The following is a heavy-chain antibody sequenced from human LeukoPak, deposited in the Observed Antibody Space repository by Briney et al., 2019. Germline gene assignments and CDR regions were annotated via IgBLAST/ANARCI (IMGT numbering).Heavy chain of an antibody. CDR3: ARGRPAGYYGTGSPQNY. D-gene: IGHD3-10*01. J-gene: IGHJ4*02. V-gene: IGHV1-8*01. Sequence: ASVKVSCKASGYTFTSYDINWVRQATGQGLEWMGWMNPNSGNTGYAQKFQGRVTMTRNTSISTAYMELSSLRSEDTAVYYCARGRPAGYYGTGSPQNYWGQGTLVTVSS. CDR2: MNPNSGNT. CDR1: GYTFTSYD.